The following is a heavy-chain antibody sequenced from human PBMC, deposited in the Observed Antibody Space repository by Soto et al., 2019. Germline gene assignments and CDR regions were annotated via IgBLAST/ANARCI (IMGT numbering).Heavy chain of an antibody. V-gene: IGHV4-34*01. Sequence: SETLSLTCTVSGGSISSYYWNWIRQPPGKGLEWIGEINHSGSTNYNPSLKSRVTISVDTSKNQFSLKLSSVTAADTAVYYCARGSSPYDSSGNYFDYWGQGTLVTVSS. J-gene: IGHJ4*02. CDR1: GGSISSYY. CDR3: ARGSSPYDSSGNYFDY. CDR2: INHSGST. D-gene: IGHD3-22*01.